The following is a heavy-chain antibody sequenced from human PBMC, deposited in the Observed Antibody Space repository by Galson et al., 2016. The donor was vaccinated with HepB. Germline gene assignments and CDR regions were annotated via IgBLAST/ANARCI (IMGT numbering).Heavy chain of an antibody. CDR2: IRGSDGST. V-gene: IGHV3-23*01. CDR1: GFTFSSYV. Sequence: SLRLSCAASGFTFSSYVMSWVRQAPGKGLEWVSNIRGSDGSTYYADYVKGRFTISRDNSKNTLYLQMNSLRAEDTAVYYGATQLHCGGDCPDPYYFDYWGQGTLVTVSS. J-gene: IGHJ4*02. CDR3: ATQLHCGGDCPDPYYFDY. D-gene: IGHD2-21*02.